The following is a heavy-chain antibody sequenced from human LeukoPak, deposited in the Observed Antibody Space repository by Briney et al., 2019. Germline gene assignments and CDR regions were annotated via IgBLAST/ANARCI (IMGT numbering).Heavy chain of an antibody. CDR2: ISGSGGST. CDR1: GFTFSSYA. Sequence: GGSLRLSCAASGFTFSSYAMSRVRQAPGKGLEWVSAISGSGGSTYYADSVKGRFTISRDKSKNTLYLQMNSLRAEDTAVYYCAKPQYYDSSGYFFQHWGQGTLVTVSS. V-gene: IGHV3-23*01. CDR3: AKPQYYDSSGYFFQH. J-gene: IGHJ1*01. D-gene: IGHD3-22*01.